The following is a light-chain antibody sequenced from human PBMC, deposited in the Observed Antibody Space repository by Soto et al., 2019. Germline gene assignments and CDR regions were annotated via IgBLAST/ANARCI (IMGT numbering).Light chain of an antibody. CDR2: TAS. V-gene: IGKV1-9*01. CDR1: QGISNY. CDR3: QKFNTYPIN. Sequence: DIQLTHSPSFLSASVLYIVTITFRSSQGISNYLASYQQKPGKAPKLLIYTASTLQSGVPSRFSGSGSGTEFTLTISSLQPEDFATYYCQKFNTYPINFGQGTRLEIK. J-gene: IGKJ5*01.